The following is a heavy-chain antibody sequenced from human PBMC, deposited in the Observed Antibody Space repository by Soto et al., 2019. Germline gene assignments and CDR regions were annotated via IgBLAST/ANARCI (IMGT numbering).Heavy chain of an antibody. V-gene: IGHV3-33*01. D-gene: IGHD3-10*01. Sequence: QVQLVESGGGAVQPGRSLRLSCAASGFTFSSYGMHWVRQAPGKGLEWVAVIWYDGSNKYYADSVKGRFTISRDNSKNTLYLQMNSLRAEDTAVYYCARDTARAMVRIYYGMDVWGQGTTVTVSS. CDR1: GFTFSSYG. J-gene: IGHJ6*02. CDR3: ARDTARAMVRIYYGMDV. CDR2: IWYDGSNK.